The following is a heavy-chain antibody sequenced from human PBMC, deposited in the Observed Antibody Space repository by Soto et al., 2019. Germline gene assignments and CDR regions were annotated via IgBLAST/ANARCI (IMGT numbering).Heavy chain of an antibody. CDR2: ISYDGSNK. V-gene: IGHV3-30-3*01. CDR1: GFTFSSYA. D-gene: IGHD3-3*01. CDR3: ARDNVAIFGVVYWFDP. Sequence: PGGSQRLSCAASGFTFSSYAMHWVRQAPGKGLEWVAVISYDGSNKYYADSVKGRFTISRDNSKNTLYLQMNSLRAEDTAVYYCARDNVAIFGVVYWFDPWGQGTLVTVSS. J-gene: IGHJ5*02.